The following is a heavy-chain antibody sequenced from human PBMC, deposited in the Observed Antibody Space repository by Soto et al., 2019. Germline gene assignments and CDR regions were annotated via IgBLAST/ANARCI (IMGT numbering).Heavy chain of an antibody. CDR1: GFTFSSYG. D-gene: IGHD2-21*02. Sequence: QVQLVESGGGVVQPGRSLRLSCAASGFTFSSYGMHWVRQAPGKGLEWVAVIWYDGSNKYYADSVKGRFTISRDNSKNTLYRHMNSLRAEDTAVDYGARDRDCGGDCYSASDNWFDPWGQGTLVTVAS. CDR2: IWYDGSNK. V-gene: IGHV3-33*01. J-gene: IGHJ5*02. CDR3: ARDRDCGGDCYSASDNWFDP.